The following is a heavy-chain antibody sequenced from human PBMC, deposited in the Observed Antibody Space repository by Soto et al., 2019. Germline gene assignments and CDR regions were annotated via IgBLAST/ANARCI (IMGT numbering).Heavy chain of an antibody. CDR3: AKGSSSSQWDYFAY. D-gene: IGHD6-19*01. J-gene: IGHJ4*02. Sequence: PGGSLRLSCAASGFTFSSFGMHWVRQAPGKGLEWVAVISYDGSNKYYADSVRGRFTISRDNSKNTLYLQMNSLRPEDTAVYYCAKGSSSSQWDYFAYWGQGTLVTVSS. V-gene: IGHV3-30*18. CDR2: ISYDGSNK. CDR1: GFTFSSFG.